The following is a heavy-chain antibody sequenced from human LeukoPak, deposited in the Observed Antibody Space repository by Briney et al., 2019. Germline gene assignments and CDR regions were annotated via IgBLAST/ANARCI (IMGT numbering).Heavy chain of an antibody. J-gene: IGHJ5*02. D-gene: IGHD2-2*01. CDR1: GGSISSSSYY. V-gene: IGHV4-39*01. Sequence: SETLSLTCTVSGGSISSSSYYWGWIRQPPGKGLEWIGSIYYSGSTYYNPSLKSRVTISVDTSRNQFSLKLSPVTAADTAVYYCAPMGVPAATLLGIYNWFDPWGQETLVTVS. CDR3: APMGVPAATLLGIYNWFDP. CDR2: IYYSGST.